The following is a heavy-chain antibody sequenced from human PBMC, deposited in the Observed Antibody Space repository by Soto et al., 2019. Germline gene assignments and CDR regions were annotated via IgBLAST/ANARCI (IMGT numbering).Heavy chain of an antibody. V-gene: IGHV3-15*01. J-gene: IGHJ4*02. CDR2: IKSKTDGGTT. CDR1: GFTFSNAW. Sequence: GGSLRLSCAASGFTFSNAWMSWVRQAPGKGLEWVGRIKSKTDGGTTDYAAPVKGRFTISRDDSKNTLYLQMNSLKTEDTAVYYCTTAPNDFWSGYYPFDYWGQGTLVTVSS. CDR3: TTAPNDFWSGYYPFDY. D-gene: IGHD3-3*01.